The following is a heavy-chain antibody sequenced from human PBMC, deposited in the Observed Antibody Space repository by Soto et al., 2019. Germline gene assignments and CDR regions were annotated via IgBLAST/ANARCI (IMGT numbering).Heavy chain of an antibody. J-gene: IGHJ4*02. CDR1: GFSLSTRGEA. CDR2: ISWDDDK. Sequence: QITLKESGPTLVKPTQTLTLTCTFSGFSLSTRGEAVDWVRQPPGKALEWLALISWDDDKRLSPSLGRRLTSTKDTSNTQVFLTMTNMDPVDTATYLCARRGPHLGLDYWGQGALVTVSS. V-gene: IGHV2-5*02. CDR3: ARRGPHLGLDY. D-gene: IGHD3-3*02.